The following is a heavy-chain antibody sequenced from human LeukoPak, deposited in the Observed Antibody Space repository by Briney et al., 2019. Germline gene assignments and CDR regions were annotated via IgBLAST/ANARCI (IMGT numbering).Heavy chain of an antibody. D-gene: IGHD3-22*01. CDR3: AKMAYNYYDTSGQAGFDY. CDR2: ITGSGVNT. V-gene: IGHV3-23*01. CDR1: GFTFSSYA. J-gene: IGHJ4*02. Sequence: GGSLRLSCAASGFTFSSYAMTWVRQAPGMGLEWVSAITGSGVNTYYADSVKGRFTISRDNSKNTLYLQMNSLSAEDTAVYYCAKMAYNYYDTSGQAGFDYWGQGTLVTVSS.